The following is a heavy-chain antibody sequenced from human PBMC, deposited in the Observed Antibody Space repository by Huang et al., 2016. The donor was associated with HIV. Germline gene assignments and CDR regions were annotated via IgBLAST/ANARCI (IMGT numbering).Heavy chain of an antibody. CDR3: AREIMISFGGPFDS. Sequence: QVQLEQWGAGLLKPSETLSLPCAVYGGSFSGYFWNWIRQSPGKGLEWIGQIKHAGVTDYNPSLKSRATISLDTSKIPFSLKLTSVTAADTAIYYCAREIMISFGGPFDSWGHGNLVTVSS. D-gene: IGHD3-16*01. V-gene: IGHV4-34*02. J-gene: IGHJ5*01. CDR1: GGSFSGYF. CDR2: IKHAGVT.